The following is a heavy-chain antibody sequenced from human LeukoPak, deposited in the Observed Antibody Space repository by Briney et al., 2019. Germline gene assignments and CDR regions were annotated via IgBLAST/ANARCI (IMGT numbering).Heavy chain of an antibody. CDR1: GGSISSSSYY. CDR3: ARGAYDFWSGYNY. CDR2: IYNSGTT. J-gene: IGHJ4*02. Sequence: SETLSLTCTVSGGSISSSSYYWGWIRQPPGKGLEWIGSIYNSGTTYYNPSLKSRVTISVDTSKNQFSLKLSSVTAADTAVYYCARGAYDFWSGYNYWGQGTLVTVSS. V-gene: IGHV4-39*01. D-gene: IGHD3-3*01.